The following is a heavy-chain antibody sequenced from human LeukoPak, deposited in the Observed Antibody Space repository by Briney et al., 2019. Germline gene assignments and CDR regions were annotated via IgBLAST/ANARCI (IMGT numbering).Heavy chain of an antibody. Sequence: PGGSLRLSCAASGFTFSSYAMSWVRQAPGKGLEWVSAISGSGGSTYYADSVKGRFTISRDNSKNTLYLQINRLYYCAKGGAVSSKSITMIRGTRRYYYYMDVWGKGTTVTISS. J-gene: IGHJ6*03. D-gene: IGHD3-10*01. CDR3: SKSITMIRGTRRYYYYMDV. V-gene: IGHV3-23*01. CDR2: ISGSGGST. CDR1: GFTFSSYA.